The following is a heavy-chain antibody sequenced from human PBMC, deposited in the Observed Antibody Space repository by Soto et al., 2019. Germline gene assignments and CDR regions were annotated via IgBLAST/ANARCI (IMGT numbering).Heavy chain of an antibody. J-gene: IGHJ6*02. D-gene: IGHD3-3*01. CDR1: GYTFTGYY. CDR3: ARDGGYYDFWSGYPRDV. CDR2: INPNSGGT. Sequence: QVQLVQSGAEVKKPGDSLKVSCKASGYTFTGYYMHWVRQAPGQGLEWMGWINPNSGGTNYAQKFQGRVTMTRDTSISTAYMELSRLRSDDTAVYYCARDGGYYDFWSGYPRDVWGQGTTVTVSS. V-gene: IGHV1-2*02.